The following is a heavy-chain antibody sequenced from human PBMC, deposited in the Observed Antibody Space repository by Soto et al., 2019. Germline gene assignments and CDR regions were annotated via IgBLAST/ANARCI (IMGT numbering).Heavy chain of an antibody. V-gene: IGHV1-69*02. CDR3: ARGHCGGDCYSNYYYYGMDV. J-gene: IGHJ6*02. CDR2: IIPILGIA. D-gene: IGHD2-21*02. CDR1: GGTFSSYT. Sequence: QVQLVQSGAEVKKPGSSVKVSCKASGGTFSSYTISWVRQAPGQGLEWMGRIIPILGIANYAQKFQGRVTIAADKSSVTHYTXLSSLRSEDTAVYYCARGHCGGDCYSNYYYYGMDVWGQGTTVTVSS.